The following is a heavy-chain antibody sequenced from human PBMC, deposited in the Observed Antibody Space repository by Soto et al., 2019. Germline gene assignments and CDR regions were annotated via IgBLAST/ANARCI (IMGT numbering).Heavy chain of an antibody. CDR1: GFTFTNAW. Sequence: GGSLRLSCAVSGFTFTNAWMNWVRQSPGKGLEWVGRIKSKVDGGTADYAAPVKGRFTISRDDSKTTMYLQMNSLKTEDTAVYYCSTGPNIALVDYWGRGTLVTVS. CDR2: IKSKVDGGTA. CDR3: STGPNIALVDY. D-gene: IGHD5-12*01. V-gene: IGHV3-15*07. J-gene: IGHJ4*02.